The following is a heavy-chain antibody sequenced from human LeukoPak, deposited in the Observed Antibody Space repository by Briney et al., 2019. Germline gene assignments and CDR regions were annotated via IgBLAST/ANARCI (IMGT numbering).Heavy chain of an antibody. J-gene: IGHJ4*02. D-gene: IGHD3-22*01. CDR1: GFTFSSYE. CDR3: AREYYYDSSGYGGYFDY. CDR2: ISSSGSTI. V-gene: IGHV3-48*03. Sequence: GGSLRLSCAASGFTFSSYEMNWVRQAPGKGLEWVSYISSSGSTIYYADSVKGRFTTSRDNAKNSLYLQMNSLRAEDTAVYYCAREYYYDSSGYGGYFDYWGQGTLVTVSS.